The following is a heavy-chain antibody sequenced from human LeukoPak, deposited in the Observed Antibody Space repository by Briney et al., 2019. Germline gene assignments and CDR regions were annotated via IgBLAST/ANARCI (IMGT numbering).Heavy chain of an antibody. V-gene: IGHV3-23*01. J-gene: IGHJ4*02. CDR1: GFTFSIYG. D-gene: IGHD5-24*01. Sequence: GGTLRLSCAASGFTFSIYGMSWVRQAPGKGLEWFSAITDSGTTYYADSVRGRFIISRDNSKDTLYLQMNSLRAEDTAVYYCAKLGQSGYNSYYWGQGTLVTVSS. CDR3: AKLGQSGYNSYY. CDR2: ITDSGTT.